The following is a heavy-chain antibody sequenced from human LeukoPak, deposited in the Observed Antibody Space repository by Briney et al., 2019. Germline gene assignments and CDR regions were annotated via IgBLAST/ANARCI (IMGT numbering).Heavy chain of an antibody. D-gene: IGHD3-22*01. CDR3: ASSPYYYDSSGPYYYYMDV. CDR1: GGTFSSYA. V-gene: IGHV1-69*13. CDR2: IIPIFGTA. Sequence: GASVKVSCKASGGTFSSYAISWVRQAPGQGLEWMGGIIPIFGTANYAQKFLGRVTITADESTSTAYMELSSLRSEDTAVYYCASSPYYYDSSGPYYYYMDVWGKGTTVTVSS. J-gene: IGHJ6*03.